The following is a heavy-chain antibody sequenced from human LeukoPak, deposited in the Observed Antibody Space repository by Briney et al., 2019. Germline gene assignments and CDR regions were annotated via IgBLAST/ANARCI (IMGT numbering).Heavy chain of an antibody. CDR1: GYTLTELS. CDR3: ATEGRYYDSSGFDY. J-gene: IGHJ4*02. D-gene: IGHD3-22*01. V-gene: IGHV1-24*01. Sequence: ASVKVSCKVSGYTLTELSMHWVRQAPGKGLEWMGGFDPEDGETIYAQKFQGRVTMTEDTSTDTAYMELSSLRSEDTAVYYCATEGRYYDSSGFDYWGQGTLVTVSS. CDR2: FDPEDGET.